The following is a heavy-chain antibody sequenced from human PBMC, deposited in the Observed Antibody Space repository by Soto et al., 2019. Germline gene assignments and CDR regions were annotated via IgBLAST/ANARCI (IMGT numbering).Heavy chain of an antibody. CDR3: AKVNTMMVGSGNAFDM. CDR2: ISGGGAGT. D-gene: IGHD3-22*01. J-gene: IGHJ3*02. V-gene: IGHV3-23*01. CDR1: GFTFGSYA. Sequence: EVQLLESGGGFVQPGGSLRLSCAASGFTFGSYAMTWVRQAPGKGLEWVSSISGGGAGTYYADSVKGRFTISRDNSKNTLYLQLNSLRAEDTAMYYCAKVNTMMVGSGNAFDMWGQGTMVTVSS.